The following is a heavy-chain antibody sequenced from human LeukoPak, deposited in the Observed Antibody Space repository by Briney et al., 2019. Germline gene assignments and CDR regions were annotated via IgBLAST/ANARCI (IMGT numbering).Heavy chain of an antibody. CDR3: ARDKGQYDY. CDR1: GFTFSSYA. CDR2: IYSGGST. D-gene: IGHD4-11*01. V-gene: IGHV3-53*04. J-gene: IGHJ4*02. Sequence: GGSLRLSCAASGFTFSSYAMSWVRQAPGKGLEWVSVIYSGGSTYYADSVKGRFTISRHNSKNTLYLQMNSLRAEDTAVYYCARDKGQYDYWGQGTLVTVSS.